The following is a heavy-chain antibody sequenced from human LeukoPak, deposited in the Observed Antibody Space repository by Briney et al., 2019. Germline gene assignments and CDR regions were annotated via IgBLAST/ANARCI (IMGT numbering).Heavy chain of an antibody. CDR3: ARVRDGYNDAYDI. V-gene: IGHV1-46*01. CDR2: ISPSGAIT. CDR1: GYTLTELS. D-gene: IGHD5-24*01. J-gene: IGHJ3*02. Sequence: ASVKVSCKVSGYTLTELSIHWVRQAPGQGLEWMGIISPSGAITSYAQKFQGRVTMTSDMSTRTVYMELSSLRSEDTAVYYCARVRDGYNDAYDIWGQGTMVTVSS.